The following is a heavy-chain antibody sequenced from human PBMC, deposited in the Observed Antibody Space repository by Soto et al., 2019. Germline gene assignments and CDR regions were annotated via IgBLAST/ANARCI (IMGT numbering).Heavy chain of an antibody. Sequence: EVQLLESGGGLVQPGGSLRLSCAASGFTFSSYAMSWVRQAPGKGLEWVSAISGSGGSTYYADSVKGRFTISRDNSKNTLYLQTNSLRAEDTAVYYCAKDAGGGITRRYYFDYWGQGTLVTVSS. J-gene: IGHJ4*02. V-gene: IGHV3-23*01. CDR3: AKDAGGGITRRYYFDY. CDR1: GFTFSSYA. CDR2: ISGSGGST. D-gene: IGHD1-26*01.